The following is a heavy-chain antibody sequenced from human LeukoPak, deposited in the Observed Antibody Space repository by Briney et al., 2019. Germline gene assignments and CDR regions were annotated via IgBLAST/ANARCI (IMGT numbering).Heavy chain of an antibody. D-gene: IGHD3-16*01. CDR1: GFTFSSFA. CDR3: ARAGGWDQDFDY. Sequence: PGGSLRLSCAASGFTFSSFAMSWVRQAPGKGLEWVSSISSSSSYIYYADSVKGRFIISRDNAKNSLYLQMNSLRAEDTAVYYCARAGGWDQDFDYWGQGTLVTVSS. CDR2: ISSSSSYI. V-gene: IGHV3-21*01. J-gene: IGHJ4*02.